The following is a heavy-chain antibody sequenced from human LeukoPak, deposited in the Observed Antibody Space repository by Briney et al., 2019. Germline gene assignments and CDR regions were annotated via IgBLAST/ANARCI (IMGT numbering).Heavy chain of an antibody. CDR3: ARDGNPDSSGYYYNY. D-gene: IGHD3-22*01. CDR2: INHSGST. V-gene: IGHV4-34*01. CDR1: GGSFSGYY. Sequence: SETLSLTCAVYGGSFSGYYWSWIRQPPGKGLEWIGEINHSGSTNYNPSLKSRVTISVDTSKNQFSLKLSSVTAADTAVYYCARDGNPDSSGYYYNYWGQGTLVTVSS. J-gene: IGHJ4*02.